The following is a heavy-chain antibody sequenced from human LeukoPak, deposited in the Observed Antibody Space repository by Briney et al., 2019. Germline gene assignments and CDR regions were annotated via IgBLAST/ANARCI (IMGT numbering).Heavy chain of an antibody. Sequence: SETLSLTCAVSSGSVSSSSYYWGWIRQPPGKGLEWIGSISYSGSTYYIPSLKSRVTISVDTSKNQFSLKLSSVTAADTAVYYCAREGSPGLWFDPWGQGTLVTVS. V-gene: IGHV4-39*07. CDR1: SGSVSSSSYY. J-gene: IGHJ5*02. D-gene: IGHD2-15*01. CDR3: AREGSPGLWFDP. CDR2: ISYSGST.